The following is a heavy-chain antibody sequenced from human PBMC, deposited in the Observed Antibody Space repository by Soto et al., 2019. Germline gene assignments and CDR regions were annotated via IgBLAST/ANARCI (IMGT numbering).Heavy chain of an antibody. J-gene: IGHJ6*02. CDR2: INAGNGNT. Sequence: VKVSCKASGYTFTSYAMHWVRQAPGQRLEWMGWINAGNGNTKYSQKFQGRVTITRDTSASTAYMELSSLRSEDTAVYYCARASMGIAYYYYGMDVWGQGTTVTVSS. V-gene: IGHV1-3*01. CDR1: GYTFTSYA. CDR3: ARASMGIAYYYYGMDV. D-gene: IGHD6-13*01.